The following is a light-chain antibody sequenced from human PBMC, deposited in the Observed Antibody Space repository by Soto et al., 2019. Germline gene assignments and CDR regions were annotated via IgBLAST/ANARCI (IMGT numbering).Light chain of an antibody. CDR2: SNN. Sequence: SVLTQPPSASWTPGQRVTISCSGSRSNIGNNPVNWYQQLPGAAPKLLMHSNNQRPSGVPDRFSGSNSGTSASLDISGLQAEDEADYYCAAWDDSLNGYVLGSGTKVTVL. CDR1: RSNIGNNP. V-gene: IGLV1-44*01. J-gene: IGLJ1*01. CDR3: AAWDDSLNGYV.